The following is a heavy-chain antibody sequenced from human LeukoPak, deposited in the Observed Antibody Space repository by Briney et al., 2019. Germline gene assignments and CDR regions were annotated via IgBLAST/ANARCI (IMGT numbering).Heavy chain of an antibody. CDR3: AREWGDFWSGYRAFDI. CDR2: TYTSGST. D-gene: IGHD3-3*01. Sequence: SETLSLTCTVSGGSISSYYWSWIRQPAGKGLEWIGRTYTSGSTNYNPSLKSRVTMSVDTSKNQFSLKLSSVTAADTAVYYCAREWGDFWSGYRAFDIWGQGTMVTVSS. V-gene: IGHV4-4*07. CDR1: GGSISSYY. J-gene: IGHJ3*02.